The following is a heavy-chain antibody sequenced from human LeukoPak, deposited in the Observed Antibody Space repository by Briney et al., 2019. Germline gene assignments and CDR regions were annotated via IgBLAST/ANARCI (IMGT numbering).Heavy chain of an antibody. CDR1: GYTFTSYA. V-gene: IGHV7-4-1*02. CDR2: INTDTGNP. Sequence: GASVKVSCKSSGYTFTSYAMNWVRQAPGQGLEWMGWINTDTGNPTYAQGFTGRFVFSLDTSVNTAYVQISSLKAEDTAVYYCALSAGLRYFDRRFDPWGQGTLVTVSS. D-gene: IGHD3-9*01. J-gene: IGHJ5*02. CDR3: ALSAGLRYFDRRFDP.